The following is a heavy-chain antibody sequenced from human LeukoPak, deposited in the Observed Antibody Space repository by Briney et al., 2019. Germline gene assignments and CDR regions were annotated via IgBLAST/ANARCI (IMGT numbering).Heavy chain of an antibody. CDR3: ARGSYSSGYYYSFDY. CDR2: INTDGSST. V-gene: IGHV3-74*01. J-gene: IGHJ4*02. Sequence: GGSLRLSCAASGFTFSTYWMHWVRQAPGKGLVWVSRINTDGSSTTYADSVKGRFTISRDNAKNTLYLQMNSLTAEDTAVYYCARGSYSSGYYYSFDYWGQGTLVTVSS. D-gene: IGHD3-22*01. CDR1: GFTFSTYW.